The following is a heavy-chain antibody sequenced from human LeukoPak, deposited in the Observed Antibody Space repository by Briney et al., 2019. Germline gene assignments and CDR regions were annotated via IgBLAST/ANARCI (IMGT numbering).Heavy chain of an antibody. CDR1: GFSFRTYE. J-gene: IGHJ4*02. V-gene: IGHV3-48*03. CDR3: ARGGSYFVH. CDR2: ISTSGSTI. Sequence: GGSLRPSCAASGFSFRTYEMTWVRQAPGKGLEWVSHISTSGSTINYADSVKGRFTISRDNAKNSLYLQMNSLRAEDTAVYYCARGGSYFVHWGQGTLVTVSS. D-gene: IGHD3-16*01.